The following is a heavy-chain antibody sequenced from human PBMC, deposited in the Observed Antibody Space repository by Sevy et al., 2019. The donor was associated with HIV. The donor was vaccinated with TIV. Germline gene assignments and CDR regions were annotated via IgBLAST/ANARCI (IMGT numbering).Heavy chain of an antibody. CDR1: GFTFGSYM. Sequence: GGSLRLSCAGSGFTFGSYMMNWVRQAPGRGLEWMSSISRTGGNTEYGDSAKGRFTISRDNSKNTVYLQMKDLRAEDTALYYCVKEGRDDFNPYLDFWGQGILVTVSS. J-gene: IGHJ4*02. V-gene: IGHV3-23*01. D-gene: IGHD3-10*01. CDR2: ISRTGGNT. CDR3: VKEGRDDFNPYLDF.